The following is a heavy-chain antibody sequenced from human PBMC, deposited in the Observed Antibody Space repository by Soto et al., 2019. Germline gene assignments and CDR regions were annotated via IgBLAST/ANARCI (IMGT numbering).Heavy chain of an antibody. Sequence: QVPLVQSGAEVKKPGASVKVSCKASGYTFTGYYMHWVRQAPGQGLEWMGWINPNSGGTNYAQKFQGRVTMTRDTSISTAYMELSRLRSDDTAVYYCARARGKQQLARPVDYWGQGTLVTVSS. D-gene: IGHD6-13*01. CDR3: ARARGKQQLARPVDY. J-gene: IGHJ4*02. CDR2: INPNSGGT. V-gene: IGHV1-2*02. CDR1: GYTFTGYY.